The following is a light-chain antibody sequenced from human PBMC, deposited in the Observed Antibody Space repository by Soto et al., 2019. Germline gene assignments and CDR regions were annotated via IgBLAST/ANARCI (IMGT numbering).Light chain of an antibody. Sequence: EIVLTQSPATLSLSPGERATLSCRASQSVSSYLAWYQQKPGQAPRLLIYDASNRATGIPARFSGSGFGTDFTLTISSLEPEDFAVYYCQQRSNWPRTFSQGTKVDIK. V-gene: IGKV3-11*01. CDR1: QSVSSY. CDR2: DAS. J-gene: IGKJ1*01. CDR3: QQRSNWPRT.